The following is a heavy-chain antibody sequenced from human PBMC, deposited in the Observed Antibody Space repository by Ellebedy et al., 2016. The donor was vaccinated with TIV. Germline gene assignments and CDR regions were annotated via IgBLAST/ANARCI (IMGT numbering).Heavy chain of an antibody. J-gene: IGHJ4*02. Sequence: GESLKISCAASGFTFSSYAMRWVRQAPGKGLEWVSTITDSGGRTFYADSVKGRFTISSDNSKNTLFLQMNSLRADDTALYYCTNGGLPNSPRHYFDSWGQGTLVTVSS. CDR3: TNGGLPNSPRHYFDS. V-gene: IGHV3-23*01. D-gene: IGHD2-21*01. CDR2: ITDSGGRT. CDR1: GFTFSSYA.